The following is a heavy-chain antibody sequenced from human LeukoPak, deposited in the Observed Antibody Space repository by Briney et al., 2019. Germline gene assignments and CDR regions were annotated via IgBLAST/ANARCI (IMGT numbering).Heavy chain of an antibody. CDR2: IIPIFGTA. D-gene: IGHD3-9*01. CDR3: ARETLVRPPKYYFDY. V-gene: IGHV1-69*13. CDR1: GGTFSRYA. J-gene: IGHJ4*02. Sequence: SVKVSCKASGGTFSRYAISWVRQAPGQGLEWMGGIIPIFGTANHAQKFQGRVTITADESTRTAYMELSSLRSEDTAVYYCARETLVRPPKYYFDYWGQGTLVTVSS.